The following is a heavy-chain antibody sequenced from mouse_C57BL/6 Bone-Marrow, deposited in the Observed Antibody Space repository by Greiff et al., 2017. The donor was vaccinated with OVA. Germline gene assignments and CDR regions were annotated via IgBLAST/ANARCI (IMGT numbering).Heavy chain of an antibody. V-gene: IGHV1-19*01. Sequence: VQLQQSGPVLVKPGASVKMSCKASGYTFTDYYMNWVKQSHGKSLEWIGVINPYNGGTSYNQKFKGKATLTVDKSASTAYMELNSLTSEDSAVYYCASGMVTTQYYFDDWGQGTTLTVSS. CDR2: INPYNGGT. J-gene: IGHJ2*01. CDR3: ASGMVTTQYYFDD. CDR1: GYTFTDYY. D-gene: IGHD2-2*01.